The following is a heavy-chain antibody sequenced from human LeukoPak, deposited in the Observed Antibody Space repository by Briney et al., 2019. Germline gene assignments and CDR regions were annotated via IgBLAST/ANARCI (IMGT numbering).Heavy chain of an antibody. CDR3: ARDSSTSYYDYVWGSYRSTYFDY. J-gene: IGHJ4*02. D-gene: IGHD3-16*02. V-gene: IGHV3-30-3*01. CDR1: GFTFSSYA. Sequence: PGGSPRLSCAASGFTFSSYAMHWVRQAPGKGLEWVAVISYDGSNKYYADSVKGRFTISRDNSKNTLYLQMNSLRAEDTAVYYCARDSSTSYYDYVWGSYRSTYFDYWGQGTLVTVSS. CDR2: ISYDGSNK.